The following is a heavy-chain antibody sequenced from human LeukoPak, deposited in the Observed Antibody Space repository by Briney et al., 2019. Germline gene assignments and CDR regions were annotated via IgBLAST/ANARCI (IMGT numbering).Heavy chain of an antibody. CDR2: INSDGSTT. V-gene: IGHV3-74*01. CDR1: GFTSSGYW. J-gene: IGHJ4*02. D-gene: IGHD6-19*01. CDR3: ARKVIEVAYYDY. Sequence: GGSLRLSCAASGFTSSGYWMHWVRQAPGKGLVWVSRINSDGSTTSYADSVKGRFTISRDNAKNTLYLQMNSLRAEDTAVYYCARKVIEVAYYDYWGQGTLVTVSS.